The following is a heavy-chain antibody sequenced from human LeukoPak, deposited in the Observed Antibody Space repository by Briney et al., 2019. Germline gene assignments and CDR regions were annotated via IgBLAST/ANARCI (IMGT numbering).Heavy chain of an antibody. J-gene: IGHJ5*02. CDR1: GGSFSGYY. D-gene: IGHD2-2*01. CDR3: ARGQSVFSLYQLLLSQRWFDP. CDR2: INHSGST. Sequence: SETLSLTCAVYGGSFSGYYWSWIRQPPGKGLEWIGEINHSGSTNYNPSLKSRVTISVDTSKSQFSLKLSSVTAADTAVYYCARGQSVFSLYQLLLSQRWFDPWGQGTLVTVSS. V-gene: IGHV4-34*01.